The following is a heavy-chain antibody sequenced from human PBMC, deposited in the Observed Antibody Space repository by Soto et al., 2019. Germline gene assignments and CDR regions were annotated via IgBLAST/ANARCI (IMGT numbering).Heavy chain of an antibody. CDR2: IWYDGSNK. J-gene: IGHJ5*02. V-gene: IGHV3-33*01. Sequence: PGGSLRLSCAASGFTFSSYGMHWVRQAPGKGLEWVAVIWYDGSNKYYADSVKGRFTISRDNSKNTLYLQMNSLRAEDTAVYYCARDHFSRIAAAAEGLNWFDPWGQGTLVTVSS. D-gene: IGHD6-13*01. CDR3: ARDHFSRIAAAAEGLNWFDP. CDR1: GFTFSSYG.